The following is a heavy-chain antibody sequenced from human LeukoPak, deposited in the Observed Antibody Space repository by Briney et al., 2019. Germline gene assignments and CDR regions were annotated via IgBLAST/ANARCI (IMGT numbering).Heavy chain of an antibody. CDR2: IYTSGST. CDR1: GYSISSGYY. J-gene: IGHJ4*02. D-gene: IGHD3-10*01. CDR3: ARVIYDSGSPPFFDN. V-gene: IGHV4-38-2*02. Sequence: SETLSLTCTVSGYSISSGYYWGWIRQPPGKGLEWIGRIYTSGSTNYNPSLKSRVTMSVDTSKNQFSLKLNSVTAADTAIYYCARVIYDSGSPPFFDNWGQGTLVTVSS.